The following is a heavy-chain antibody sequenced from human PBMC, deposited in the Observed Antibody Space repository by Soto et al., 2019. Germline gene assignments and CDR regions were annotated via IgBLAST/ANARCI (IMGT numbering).Heavy chain of an antibody. Sequence: GGSLRLSCAASGFTFSSYSMNWVRQAPGKGLEWVSSISSSSSYIYYADSVKGRFTISRDNAKNSLYLQMNSLRAEDTAVYYCARALLVATGLDAFDIWGQGTMVTVSS. CDR1: GFTFSSYS. CDR2: ISSSSSYI. V-gene: IGHV3-21*01. D-gene: IGHD2-8*02. CDR3: ARALLVATGLDAFDI. J-gene: IGHJ3*02.